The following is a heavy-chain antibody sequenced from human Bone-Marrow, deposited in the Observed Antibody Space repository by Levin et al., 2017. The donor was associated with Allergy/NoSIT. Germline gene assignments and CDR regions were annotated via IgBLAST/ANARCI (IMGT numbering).Heavy chain of an antibody. CDR3: ARERGIASQFDP. D-gene: IGHD6-13*01. V-gene: IGHV4-4*07. J-gene: IGHJ5*02. Sequence: SCTVSGGSISNHYWTWIRQPAGKGLEWVGRIYTSGSTNYNPSLKSRVTMSVDTSKNQFSLKLSSVTAADTAVYYCARERGIASQFDPWGQGTLVTVSS. CDR2: IYTSGST. CDR1: GGSISNHY.